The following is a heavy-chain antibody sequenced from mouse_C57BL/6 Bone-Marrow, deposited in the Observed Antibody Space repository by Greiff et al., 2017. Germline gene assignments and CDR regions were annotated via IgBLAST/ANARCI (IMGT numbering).Heavy chain of an antibody. D-gene: IGHD1-1*01. CDR3: AREGYGSSFDY. CDR1: GYAFSSSW. Sequence: QVQLQQSGPELVKPGASVKISCKASGYAFSSSWMNWVKQRPGKGLEWIGRIYPGDGDTNYNGTFKGKATLTADKSSSTAYMQLSSLTSEDSAVXFCAREGYGSSFDYWGQGTTLTVSS. CDR2: IYPGDGDT. J-gene: IGHJ2*01. V-gene: IGHV1-82*01.